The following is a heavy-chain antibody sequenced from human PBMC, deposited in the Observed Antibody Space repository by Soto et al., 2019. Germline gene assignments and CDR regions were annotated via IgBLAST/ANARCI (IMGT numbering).Heavy chain of an antibody. D-gene: IGHD2-2*01. CDR2: IYPGDSDT. J-gene: IGHJ6*02. Sequence: PGESLKISCKGSGYSFTSYWIGWVRQMPGKGLEWMGIIYPGDSDTRYSPSFQGQVTISADKSISTAYLQWSSLKASDTAMYYCARYIVLVPAAIDVRNYYGMDVWGQGTTVTVSS. V-gene: IGHV5-51*01. CDR1: GYSFTSYW. CDR3: ARYIVLVPAAIDVRNYYGMDV.